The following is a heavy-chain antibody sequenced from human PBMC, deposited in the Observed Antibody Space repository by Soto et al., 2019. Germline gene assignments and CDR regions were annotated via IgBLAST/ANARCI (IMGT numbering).Heavy chain of an antibody. V-gene: IGHV4-39*07. D-gene: IGHD2-8*02. J-gene: IGHJ4*02. CDR3: ARDKITGLFDY. CDR2: INHSGST. Sequence: ETLSLTCTVSGGSISSSSYYWGWIRQPPGKGLEWIGEINHSGSTNYNPSLKSRVTISVDTSKNQFSLKLTSVTAADTAVYYCARDKITGLFDYWGQGTLVTVSS. CDR1: GGSISSSSYY.